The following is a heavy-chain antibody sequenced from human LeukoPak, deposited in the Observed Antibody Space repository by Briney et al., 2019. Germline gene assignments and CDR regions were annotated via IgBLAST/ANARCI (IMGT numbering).Heavy chain of an antibody. V-gene: IGHV1-2*02. CDR1: GYSFTGYF. D-gene: IGHD2-2*01. CDR2: INPNSGDT. CDR3: ARGYCSSTSCNQYYYYGMDV. Sequence: ASVKVSCKASGYSFTGYFMQWVRQAPGQGLEWMGWINPNSGDTNYAQKFQGRVTMTRDTSISTAYMELSRLRSDDTAVYYCARGYCSSTSCNQYYYYGMDVWGKGTTVTVSS. J-gene: IGHJ6*04.